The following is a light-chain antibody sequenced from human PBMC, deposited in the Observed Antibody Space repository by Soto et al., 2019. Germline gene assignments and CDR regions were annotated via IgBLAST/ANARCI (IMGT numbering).Light chain of an antibody. V-gene: IGLV2-8*01. J-gene: IGLJ2*01. CDR3: SSYGGSNNVL. CDR2: EVS. CDR1: SSDVGGYNY. Sequence: QSVLTQPPSASGSPGQSVTISCTGTSSDVGGYNYVSWYQQYPGKAPTLMIYEVSKRPSGVPDRFSGSKSGNTASLTVSGLQAEDGANYYCSSYGGSNNVLFGGGTKLTVL.